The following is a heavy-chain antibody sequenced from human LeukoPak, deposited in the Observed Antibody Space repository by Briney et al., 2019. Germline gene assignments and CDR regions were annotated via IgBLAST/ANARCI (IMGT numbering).Heavy chain of an antibody. D-gene: IGHD2-21*01. V-gene: IGHV5-51*01. Sequence: GGPWNSSGQPSGYSFTGSWIAGARQIPGKGLECMGIICYADSETIYRPSVQGQVTISVDKPNSTAYLQWSSLKASDTAMYYCARQGCDTTSCHTIENWGQGTLVTFSS. CDR1: GYSFTGSW. CDR2: ICYADSET. CDR3: ARQGCDTTSCHTIEN. J-gene: IGHJ4*02.